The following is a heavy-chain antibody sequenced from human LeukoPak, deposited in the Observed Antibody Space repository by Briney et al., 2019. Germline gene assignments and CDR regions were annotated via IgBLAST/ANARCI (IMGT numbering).Heavy chain of an antibody. CDR1: GDSISSSSYY. D-gene: IGHD4-23*01. CDR2: IYNSGSA. Sequence: SETLSLTCIVSGDSISSSSYYWGWIRQPPGTGLEWIGSIYNSGSAHYNPSLKSRVTISVDTSKNQFSLKLSSVTAADTAVYYCARHAYYGAKDFDYWGQGTLVTVSS. V-gene: IGHV4-39*01. J-gene: IGHJ4*02. CDR3: ARHAYYGAKDFDY.